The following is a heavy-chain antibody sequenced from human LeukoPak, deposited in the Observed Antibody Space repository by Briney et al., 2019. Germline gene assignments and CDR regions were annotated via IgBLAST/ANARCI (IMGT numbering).Heavy chain of an antibody. Sequence: VASVTVSCKVSGYTLTELSMHWVRQAPGKGLEWMGGFDPEDGETIYAQKFQGRVTMTEDTSTDTAYMELSSLRSEDTAVYYCATDSPYYYDSSGYYGVYWGQGTLVTVSS. CDR2: FDPEDGET. V-gene: IGHV1-24*01. CDR3: ATDSPYYYDSSGYYGVY. CDR1: GYTLTELS. J-gene: IGHJ4*02. D-gene: IGHD3-22*01.